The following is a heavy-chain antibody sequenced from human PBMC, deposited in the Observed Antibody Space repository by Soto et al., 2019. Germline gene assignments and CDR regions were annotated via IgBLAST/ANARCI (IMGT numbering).Heavy chain of an antibody. V-gene: IGHV3-48*03. CDR3: ARDLSYSSGWSWGRFDI. D-gene: IGHD6-19*01. CDR2: ISSSGSTI. Sequence: GGSLRLSCAASGFTFSSYEMNWVRQAPGKGLEWVSYISSSGSTIYYADSVKGRFTISRDNAKNSLYLQMNSLRAEDTAVYYCARDLSYSSGWSWGRFDIWGQGTMVTRLL. CDR1: GFTFSSYE. J-gene: IGHJ3*02.